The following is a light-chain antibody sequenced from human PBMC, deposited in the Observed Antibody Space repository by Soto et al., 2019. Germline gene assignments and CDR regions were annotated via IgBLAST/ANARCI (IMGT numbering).Light chain of an antibody. CDR1: KCIISW. V-gene: IGKV1-5*03. J-gene: IGKJ1*01. CDR3: QQYNSYWT. CDR2: KAS. Sequence: DIQMTQSPSTLAVSVGDIVTITCLASKCIISWWAWYKQKPGKAPKRLIYKASSLESGVPSRFSGSGSGTEFTLTISSLQPDDFATYYCQQYNSYWTFGQGTKVEIK.